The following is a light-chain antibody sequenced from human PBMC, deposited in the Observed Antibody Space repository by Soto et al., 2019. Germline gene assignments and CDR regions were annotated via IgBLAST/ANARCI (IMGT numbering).Light chain of an antibody. V-gene: IGKV4-1*01. CDR3: QQYYSGPRT. CDR1: QSVLYSSNNKNY. J-gene: IGKJ2*01. CDR2: WAS. Sequence: DIVMTQSPDSLAVSLGERATINCKSSQSVLYSSNNKNYLAWYQQKPGQPPKLLIYWASTRESGVPDRFSGRGSGTDFTLTISSLQAEDVAVYYCQQYYSGPRTFGQGTKLEIK.